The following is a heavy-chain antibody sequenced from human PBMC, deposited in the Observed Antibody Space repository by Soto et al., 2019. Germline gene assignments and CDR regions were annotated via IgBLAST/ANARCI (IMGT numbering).Heavy chain of an antibody. Sequence: SETLSLTCTVSGGSISSSSYYWGWIRQPPGKGLEWIGSIYYSGSTYYNPSLKSRVTISVDMSKNQFSLKLSSVTAADTAVYYCAGRSSYYGSGSSQSYYYYGMDVWGQGTTVTVSS. CDR1: GGSISSSSYY. V-gene: IGHV4-39*01. J-gene: IGHJ6*02. D-gene: IGHD3-10*01. CDR3: AGRSSYYGSGSSQSYYYYGMDV. CDR2: IYYSGST.